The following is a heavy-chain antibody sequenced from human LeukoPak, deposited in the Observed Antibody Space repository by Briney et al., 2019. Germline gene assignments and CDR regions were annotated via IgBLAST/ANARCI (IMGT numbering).Heavy chain of an antibody. J-gene: IGHJ4*02. CDR2: IKRESDGGTT. CDR3: TTRQGKTADDY. CDR1: GFIFSDAW. Sequence: GGSLRLSCAGSGFIFSDAWMSWVRQAPGKGLEWVGRIKRESDGGTTDYGAPVKGRFIISRDDSKTTVYLQMNSLRTEDTAVYYCTTRQGKTADDYWGQGTLVTVSS. D-gene: IGHD5-18*01. V-gene: IGHV3-15*01.